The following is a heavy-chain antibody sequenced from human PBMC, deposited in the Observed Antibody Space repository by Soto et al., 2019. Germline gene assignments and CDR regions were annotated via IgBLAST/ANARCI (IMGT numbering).Heavy chain of an antibody. CDR3: AKREYQLLGFYYYYHMDV. D-gene: IGHD2-2*01. Sequence: EVQLLESGGGLVQPGGSLRLSCAASGFTFSSYAMSWVRQAPGKGLEWVSAISGSGGSTYYADSVKGRFTISRDNSKNALYLQMNSLRAEDTAVYYCAKREYQLLGFYYYYHMDVWGKGTTVTVSS. J-gene: IGHJ6*03. CDR2: ISGSGGST. V-gene: IGHV3-23*01. CDR1: GFTFSSYA.